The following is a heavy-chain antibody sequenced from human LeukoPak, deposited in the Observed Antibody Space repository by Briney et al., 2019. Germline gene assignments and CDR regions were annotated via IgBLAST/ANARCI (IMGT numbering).Heavy chain of an antibody. D-gene: IGHD1-26*01. J-gene: IGHJ3*02. CDR3: AVGLTI. CDR1: GFTFDNYA. CDR2: ISNDGTNK. V-gene: IGHV3-30-3*01. Sequence: PGTSLRLSCAASGFTFDNYAMHWVRQAPGKGLERVALISNDGTNKYYADSVKGRFTMSRDNSKSTVYLQVNSLRAEDTAVYYCAVGLTIWGQGTMVTVSS.